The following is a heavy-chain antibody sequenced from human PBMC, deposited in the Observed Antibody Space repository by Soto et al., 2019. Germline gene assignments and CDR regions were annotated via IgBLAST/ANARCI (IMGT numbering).Heavy chain of an antibody. Sequence: SLRLSCAASGFTFSSYAMSWVRQAPGKGLEWVSAISGSGGSTYYADSVKGRFTISRDNSKNTLYLQMNSLRAEDTAVYYCAKVGRGTYYYYGMDVWGQGTTVTVSS. CDR2: ISGSGGST. D-gene: IGHD1-26*01. CDR1: GFTFSSYA. V-gene: IGHV3-23*01. CDR3: AKVGRGTYYYYGMDV. J-gene: IGHJ6*02.